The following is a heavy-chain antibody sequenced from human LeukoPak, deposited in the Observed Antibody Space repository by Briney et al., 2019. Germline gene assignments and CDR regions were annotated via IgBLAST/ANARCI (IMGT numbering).Heavy chain of an antibody. Sequence: SVKVSCKASGGTFSSYAISWVRQAPGQGLEWMGRIIPTFGTANYAQKFQGRVTITADKSTSTAYMELSSLRSEDTAVYYCARVVYCSSTSCYNWFDPWGQGTLVTVSS. CDR1: GGTFSSYA. CDR2: IIPTFGTA. J-gene: IGHJ5*02. V-gene: IGHV1-69*06. D-gene: IGHD2-2*01. CDR3: ARVVYCSSTSCYNWFDP.